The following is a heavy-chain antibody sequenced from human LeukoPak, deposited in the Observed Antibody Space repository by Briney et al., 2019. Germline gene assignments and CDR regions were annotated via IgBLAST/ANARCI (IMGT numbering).Heavy chain of an antibody. CDR2: IREDGS. V-gene: IGHV3-7*01. CDR1: GFTFSTYW. Sequence: GGSLRLSCAASGFTFSTYWMSWVRQAPGKGLEWVASIREDGSDYVASMKGRFAISRDNAKNSLYLEMNRLRAEDTAVYYCARDVNWGHFNYWGQGTLVTVSS. CDR3: ARDVNWGHFNY. D-gene: IGHD7-27*01. J-gene: IGHJ4*02.